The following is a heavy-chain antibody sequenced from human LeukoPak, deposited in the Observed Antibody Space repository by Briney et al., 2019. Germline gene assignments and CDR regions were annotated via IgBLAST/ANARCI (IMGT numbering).Heavy chain of an antibody. CDR1: GGSFSGYY. D-gene: IGHD3-16*01. J-gene: IGHJ5*02. Sequence: SETLSLTCAVYGGSFSGYYWSWIRQPPGKGLEWIGEINHSGSTNYNPSLKSRVTISVDTSKNQFSLKLSSVTAADTAVYYCARGSMITFGFDPWGQGTLVTVSS. CDR3: ARGSMITFGFDP. CDR2: INHSGST. V-gene: IGHV4-34*01.